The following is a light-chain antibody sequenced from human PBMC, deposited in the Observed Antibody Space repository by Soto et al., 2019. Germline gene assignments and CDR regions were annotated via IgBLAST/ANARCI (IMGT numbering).Light chain of an antibody. CDR3: QQSYSTPTRT. V-gene: IGKV1-39*01. CDR2: AAS. J-gene: IGKJ1*01. CDR1: QSISSY. Sequence: DIQITQSPSTLSSSVGDRVNLTCRASQSISSYLNWYQQKPGKAPKLILYAASSLQSGVPSRFSGSGSGTDFTLTISSLQPEDFATYYGQQSYSTPTRTVGQGTKVEI.